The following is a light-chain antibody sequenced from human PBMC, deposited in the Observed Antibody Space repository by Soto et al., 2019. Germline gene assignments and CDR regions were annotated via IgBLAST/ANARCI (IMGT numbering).Light chain of an antibody. CDR1: SSDVGGYHY. CDR3: SSYTSTSTYV. V-gene: IGLV2-14*01. CDR2: EVI. J-gene: IGLJ1*01. Sequence: ALTQPASVSGSPGQSITISCTGTSSDVGGYHYVSWYQQHPGKAPKLMIYEVINRPSGVSNRFSASKSGNTASLTISGLQAEDEADYYCSSYTSTSTYVFGTGTKVTVL.